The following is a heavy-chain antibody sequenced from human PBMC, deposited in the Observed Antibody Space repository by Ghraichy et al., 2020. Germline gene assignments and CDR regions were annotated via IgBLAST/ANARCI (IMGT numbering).Heavy chain of an antibody. V-gene: IGHV4-61*01. D-gene: IGHD3-22*01. CDR1: GGSVSSGSYY. Sequence: SETLSLTCTVSGGSVSSGSYYWSWIRQPPGKGLEWIGYIYYSGSTNYNPSLKSRVTISVDTSKNQFSLKLSSVTAADTAVYYCARDLYYYDSSGSRDYFDYWGQGTLVTVSS. CDR3: ARDLYYYDSSGSRDYFDY. CDR2: IYYSGST. J-gene: IGHJ4*02.